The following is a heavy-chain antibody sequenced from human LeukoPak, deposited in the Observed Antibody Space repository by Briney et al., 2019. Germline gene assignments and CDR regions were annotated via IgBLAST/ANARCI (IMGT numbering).Heavy chain of an antibody. Sequence: SETLSLTCAVYGGSFSGYYWNWIRQPPGKGLEWIGEINHSGRTKYNPSLKSRVTISVDASKNQLSLILSSVTAADTAVYYCARGQFQRDYWGQGTLVTVSS. CDR1: GGSFSGYY. V-gene: IGHV4-34*01. CDR2: INHSGRT. J-gene: IGHJ4*02. CDR3: ARGQFQRDY. D-gene: IGHD5-24*01.